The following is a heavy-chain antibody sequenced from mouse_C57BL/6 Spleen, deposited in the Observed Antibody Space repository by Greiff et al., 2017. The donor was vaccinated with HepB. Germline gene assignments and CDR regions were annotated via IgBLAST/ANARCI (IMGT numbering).Heavy chain of an antibody. V-gene: IGHV1-76*01. CDR3: ARREPYYYAMDY. CDR2: IYPGSGNT. CDR1: GYTFTDYY. J-gene: IGHJ4*01. Sequence: QVQLKESGAELVRPGASVKLSCKASGYTFTDYYINWVKQRPGQGLEWIARIYPGSGNTYYNEKFKGKATLTAEKSSSTAYMQLSSLTSEDSAVYFCARREPYYYAMDYWGQGTSVTVSS.